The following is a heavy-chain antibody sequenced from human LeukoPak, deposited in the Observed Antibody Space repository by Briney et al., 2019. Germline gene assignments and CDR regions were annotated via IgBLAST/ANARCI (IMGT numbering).Heavy chain of an antibody. V-gene: IGHV1-69*05. CDR3: ARDSGLAHYYYYMDA. CDR1: GGTFSSYA. Sequence: SVKVSCKASGGTFSSYAISWVRQAPGQGLVWMGGIIPVFGTANYAQKFQGRVTITTDEFTSTAYMELSSLRSEDTAVYFCARDSGLAHYYYYMDAWGKGTTVTVSS. J-gene: IGHJ6*03. CDR2: IIPVFGTA.